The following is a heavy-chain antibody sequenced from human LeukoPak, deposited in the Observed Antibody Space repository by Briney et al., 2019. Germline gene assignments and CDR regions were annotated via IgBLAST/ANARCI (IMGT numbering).Heavy chain of an antibody. CDR3: TRDSGTYNWLDP. Sequence: GGSLKLSCAASGFTFSDSSIHWVRQASGKGLEWIGLMEKELNGYATAYAASVRGRFTISRDDSQNTAYLQMDSLKTEDTALYYCTRDSGTYNWLDPWGQGTLVTDSS. J-gene: IGHJ5*02. V-gene: IGHV3-73*01. CDR1: GFTFSDSS. D-gene: IGHD1-26*01. CDR2: MEKELNGYAT.